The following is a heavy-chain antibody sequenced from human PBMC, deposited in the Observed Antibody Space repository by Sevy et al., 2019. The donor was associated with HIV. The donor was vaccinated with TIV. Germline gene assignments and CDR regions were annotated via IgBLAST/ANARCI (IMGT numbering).Heavy chain of an antibody. CDR1: GFTFSSYW. CDR2: INSDGSST. V-gene: IGHV3-74*01. CDR3: ARDPPAGGDDLHYYYYYGMDV. J-gene: IGHJ6*02. D-gene: IGHD2-21*01. Sequence: GGSLRLSCAASGFTFSSYWMHWVRQAPGKGLVWVSRINSDGSSTSYADSVKGRFTISRDNAKNTLYLQMNSLRAEDTAVYDCARDPPAGGDDLHYYYYYGMDVWGQGTTVTVSS.